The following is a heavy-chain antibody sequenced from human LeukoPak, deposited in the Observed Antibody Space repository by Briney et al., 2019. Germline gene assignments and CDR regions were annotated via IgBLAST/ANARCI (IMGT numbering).Heavy chain of an antibody. CDR1: GFTFDDYG. J-gene: IGHJ3*02. CDR2: ISWNGGST. V-gene: IGHV3-20*04. CDR3: ARASIGSSTLGAFDI. Sequence: GGSLRLSCAASGFTFDDYGMSWARQAPGKGLEWVSGISWNGGSTGYADSVKGRFTISRDNAKNSLYLRMNSLRAEDTALYYCARASIGSSTLGAFDIWGQGTMVTVSS. D-gene: IGHD2-2*01.